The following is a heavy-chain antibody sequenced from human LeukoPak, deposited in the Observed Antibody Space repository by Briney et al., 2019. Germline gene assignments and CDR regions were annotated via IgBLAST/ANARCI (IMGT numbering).Heavy chain of an antibody. CDR3: ARERSSSWYTQQADYYYYGMDV. CDR2: ISSSGSTI. V-gene: IGHV3-11*01. D-gene: IGHD6-13*01. J-gene: IGHJ6*02. Sequence: GGSLRLSCAASGLTFSDYYMSWIRQAPGKGLEWVSYISSSGSTIYYADSVKGRFTISRDNAKNSLYLQMNSLRAEDTAVYYCARERSSSWYTQQADYYYYGMDVWGQGTTVTVSS. CDR1: GLTFSDYY.